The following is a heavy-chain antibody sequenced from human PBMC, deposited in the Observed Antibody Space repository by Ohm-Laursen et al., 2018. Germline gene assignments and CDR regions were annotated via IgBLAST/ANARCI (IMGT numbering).Heavy chain of an antibody. V-gene: IGHV3-21*01. Sequence: SLRLSCAASGFTFSSYSMNWVRQAPGKGLEWVSSISSSSSYIYYADPVKGRFTISRDNAKNSLYLQMNSLRAEDTAVYYCARFWAYYDSSGYCYWGQGTLVTVSS. CDR3: ARFWAYYDSSGYCY. CDR1: GFTFSSYS. D-gene: IGHD3-22*01. J-gene: IGHJ4*02. CDR2: ISSSSSYI.